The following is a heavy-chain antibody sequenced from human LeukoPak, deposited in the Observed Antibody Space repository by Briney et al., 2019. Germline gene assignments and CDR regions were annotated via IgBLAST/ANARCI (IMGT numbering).Heavy chain of an antibody. CDR3: AKDLRSGSNYGFFDY. CDR2: INWNGGST. J-gene: IGHJ4*02. D-gene: IGHD3-10*01. Sequence: GGSLRLSCAASGFTFDDYGMSWVRQAPGKGLEWVSGINWNGGSTGYADSVKGRFTISRDNAKNSLYLQMNSLRAEDTAIYYCAKDLRSGSNYGFFDYWGQGTLVTVSS. V-gene: IGHV3-20*04. CDR1: GFTFDDYG.